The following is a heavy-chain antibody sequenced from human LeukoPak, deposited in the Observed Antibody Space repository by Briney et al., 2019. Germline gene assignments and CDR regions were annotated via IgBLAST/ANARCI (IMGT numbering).Heavy chain of an antibody. J-gene: IGHJ3*02. D-gene: IGHD3-10*01. CDR2: ISGSGGST. CDR3: AREDRGYYGSGSSDI. CDR1: GFTFSSYA. V-gene: IGHV3-23*01. Sequence: GGSLRLSCAASGFTFSSYAMSWVRQAPGKGLEWVSAISGSGGSTYYADSVKGRFTISRDNAKNSLYLQMNSLRAEDTAVYYCAREDRGYYGSGSSDIWGQGTMVTVSS.